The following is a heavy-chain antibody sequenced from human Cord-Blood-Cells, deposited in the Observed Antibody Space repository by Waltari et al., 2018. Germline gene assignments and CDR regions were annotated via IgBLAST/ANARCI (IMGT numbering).Heavy chain of an antibody. J-gene: IGHJ6*02. CDR1: GGTFSRYA. D-gene: IGHD3-10*01. V-gene: IGHV1-69*01. CDR3: ARGYGSGSYYNYYYGMDV. CDR2: IIPIFGTA. Sequence: QVQLVQSGAEVKKPGSSVKVSCKASGGTFSRYAISWVRQAPGQGLEWMGGIIPIFGTANYAQKFQGRVTITADESTSTAYMELSSLRSEDTAVYYCARGYGSGSYYNYYYGMDVWGQGTTVTVSS.